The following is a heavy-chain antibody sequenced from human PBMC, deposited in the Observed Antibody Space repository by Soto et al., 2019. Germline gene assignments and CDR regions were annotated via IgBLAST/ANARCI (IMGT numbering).Heavy chain of an antibody. D-gene: IGHD3-22*01. V-gene: IGHV6-1*01. J-gene: IGHJ6*02. CDR1: GDSVSSNSAA. CDR2: TYYRSKWYN. Sequence: TLSLTCPISGDSVSSNSAAWHWIRQSPSRGLEWLGKTYYRSKWYNDYAVSVKSRITINPDTSKNQFSLQLNSVTPEDTAVDYCAREYYDINGSVWGQGTTVTVSS. CDR3: AREYYDINGSV.